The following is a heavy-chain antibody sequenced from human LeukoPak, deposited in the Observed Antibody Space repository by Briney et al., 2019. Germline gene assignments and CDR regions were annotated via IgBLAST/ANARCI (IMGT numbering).Heavy chain of an antibody. CDR1: GFTVSSNY. V-gene: IGHV3-53*01. J-gene: IGHJ6*04. CDR3: ARSLPHCSSTSCPWSGMDV. D-gene: IGHD2-2*01. Sequence: GGSLRLSCAASGFTVSSNYMSWVRQAPGKGLEWVSVIYSGGSTYYADSVNGRFTISRDNSKNTLYLQMNSLRAEDTAVYYCARSLPHCSSTSCPWSGMDVWGKGTTVTVSS. CDR2: IYSGGST.